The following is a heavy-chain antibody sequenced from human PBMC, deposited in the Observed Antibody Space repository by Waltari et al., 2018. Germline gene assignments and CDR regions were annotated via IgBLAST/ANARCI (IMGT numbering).Heavy chain of an antibody. CDR1: GFTFSSYA. V-gene: IGHV3-23*04. CDR2: ISGSGGCT. D-gene: IGHD3-22*01. CDR3: AKFISFRTMIVVTLPPEAFDI. J-gene: IGHJ3*02. Sequence: EVQLVESGGGLVQPGGSLRLSCAASGFTFSSYAMSWVRQAPGKGLEWVSAISGSGGCTYYADSVKGRFTISRDNSKNTLYLQMNSLRAEDTAVYYCAKFISFRTMIVVTLPPEAFDIWGQGTMVTVSS.